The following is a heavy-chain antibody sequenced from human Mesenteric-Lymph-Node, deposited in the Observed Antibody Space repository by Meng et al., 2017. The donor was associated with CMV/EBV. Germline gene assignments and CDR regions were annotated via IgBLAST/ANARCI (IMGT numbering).Heavy chain of an antibody. CDR1: GYTFTSYG. J-gene: IGHJ4*02. CDR3: ARSPVLDDYYNDSSGYYDY. V-gene: IGHV1-18*01. D-gene: IGHD3-22*01. CDR2: ISAYNGNT. Sequence: ASVKVSCKASGYTFTSYGISWVRQAPGQGLEWMGWISAYNGNTNYAQKLQGRVTMTTDTFTSTAYMELRSLRSDDTAVYYCARSPVLDDYYNDSSGYYDYWGQGTLVTVSS.